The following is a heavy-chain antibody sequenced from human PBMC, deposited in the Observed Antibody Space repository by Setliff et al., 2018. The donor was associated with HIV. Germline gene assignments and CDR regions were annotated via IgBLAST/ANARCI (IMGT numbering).Heavy chain of an antibody. V-gene: IGHV3-30*02. CDR2: IHSDGSNK. Sequence: GGSLRLSCAASGFTFSSYGMHWVRQAPGKGLEWVAFIHSDGSNKYYADSVKGRFTISRDNSKNTLYLQMNSLRAEDTAVYFCAKNDHLYYMDVWGKGTTVTVSS. CDR3: AKNDHLYYMDV. J-gene: IGHJ6*03. CDR1: GFTFSSYG.